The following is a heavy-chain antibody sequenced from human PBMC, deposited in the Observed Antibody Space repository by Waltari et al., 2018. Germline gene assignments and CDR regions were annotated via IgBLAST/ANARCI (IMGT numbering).Heavy chain of an antibody. J-gene: IGHJ4*02. D-gene: IGHD3-10*01. V-gene: IGHV4-61*09. CDR2: IYTSGTT. Sequence: QVQLQESGPGLVKPSETLSLACSVSGGSISRGGYYWSWVRQPAGKGLEWIGYIYTSGTTNNHPSVTGRVTRSVETSKNQFSLKLSSVTAADTAVYYCAGVPSGDLVDSWGQGTLVTVSS. CDR3: AGVPSGDLVDS. CDR1: GGSISRGGYY.